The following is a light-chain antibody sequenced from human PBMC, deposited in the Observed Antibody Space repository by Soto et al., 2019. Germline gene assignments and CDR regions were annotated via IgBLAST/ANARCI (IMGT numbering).Light chain of an antibody. CDR2: WAS. CDR1: QTVLYSSNNKNY. J-gene: IGKJ4*02. V-gene: IGKV4-1*01. Sequence: DIVMTQSPDSLAVSLGERATINCRSSQTVLYSSNNKNYLGWYQQKLGQPPKLLIYWASTRESGVPDRFSGSGSGTDFTLTISSLQAEDGAVYYCQQYFSTPLTFGGGTKVEIK. CDR3: QQYFSTPLT.